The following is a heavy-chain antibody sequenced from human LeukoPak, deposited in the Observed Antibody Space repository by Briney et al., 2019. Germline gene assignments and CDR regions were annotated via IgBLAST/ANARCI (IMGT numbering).Heavy chain of an antibody. CDR2: ISANNGNT. Sequence: ASVKVSCKASGYTFTSYGISWVRQAPGQGLEWMGWISANNGNTNYAQKLQGRVTMTTDTSTSTAYMELRSLRSDDTAVYYCARDGELYSGSKGLFDIWGQGTMVTASS. D-gene: IGHD1-26*01. J-gene: IGHJ3*02. CDR1: GYTFTSYG. CDR3: ARDGELYSGSKGLFDI. V-gene: IGHV1-18*01.